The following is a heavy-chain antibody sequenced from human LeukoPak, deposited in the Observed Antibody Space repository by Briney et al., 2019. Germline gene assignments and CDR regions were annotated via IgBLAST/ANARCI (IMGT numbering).Heavy chain of an antibody. V-gene: IGHV4-59*12. CDR3: AREKYYYDSSSYSVYYFDY. CDR2: IYYSGST. CDR1: GGSISSYY. D-gene: IGHD3-22*01. J-gene: IGHJ4*02. Sequence: SETLSLTCTVSGGSISSYYWSWIRQPPGKGLEWIGYIYYSGSTYYNPSLKSRVTISVDTSKNQFSLKLSSVTAADTAVYYCAREKYYYDSSSYSVYYFDYWGQGTLVTVSS.